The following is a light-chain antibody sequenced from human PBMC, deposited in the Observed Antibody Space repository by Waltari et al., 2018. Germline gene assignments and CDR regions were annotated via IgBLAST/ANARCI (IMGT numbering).Light chain of an antibody. V-gene: IGKV3-20*01. Sequence: VLTQSPGTLPLSPGERATLSCRASQSLTKRYLAWYQQKPGQAPRLLIYGASSRAAGIPDMFSGSGSGTDFTLTISRLEPEDFAVYYCQQYGSSVLYTFGQGTKLEIK. CDR2: GAS. CDR1: QSLTKRY. J-gene: IGKJ2*01. CDR3: QQYGSSVLYT.